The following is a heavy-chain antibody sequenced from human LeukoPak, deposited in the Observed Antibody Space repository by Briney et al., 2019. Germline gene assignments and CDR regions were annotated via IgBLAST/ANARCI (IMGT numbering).Heavy chain of an antibody. D-gene: IGHD5-12*01. CDR1: GYTLTELS. Sequence: ASVKVSCKVSGYTLTELSMHWVRQAPGKGLEWMGGFDPEDGETIYAQKFQGRVTVTEDTSTDTAYMELSSLRSEDTAVYYCATDWDIAPYWGQGTLVTVSS. V-gene: IGHV1-24*01. CDR2: FDPEDGET. J-gene: IGHJ4*02. CDR3: ATDWDIAPY.